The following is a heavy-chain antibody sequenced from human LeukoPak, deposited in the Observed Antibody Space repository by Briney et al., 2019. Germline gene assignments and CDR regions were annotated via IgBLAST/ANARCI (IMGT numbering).Heavy chain of an antibody. CDR1: GFTFSSYG. Sequence: GGSLRLSCAASGFTFSSYGMHWVRQAPGKGLEWVAVIWYDGSNKYYADSVKGRFTISRDNSKNTLYLQMNSLRAEDTAVYYCARDMGSGSPGPLDYWGQGTLDTVSS. V-gene: IGHV3-33*01. D-gene: IGHD1-26*01. J-gene: IGHJ4*02. CDR3: ARDMGSGSPGPLDY. CDR2: IWYDGSNK.